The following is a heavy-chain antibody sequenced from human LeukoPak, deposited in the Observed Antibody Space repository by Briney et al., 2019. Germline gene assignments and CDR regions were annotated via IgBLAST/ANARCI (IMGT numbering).Heavy chain of an antibody. CDR2: ISSSGSTI. CDR3: ARSFKVGALDY. CDR1: GFTFSSYE. D-gene: IGHD1-26*01. Sequence: GGSLRLSCAASGFTFSSYEMNWVRQAPGKGLEWVSYISSSGSTIYYADSVKGRFTISRDNAKNSLYLQMNSLRAEDTAVYYCARSFKVGALDYWGQGTLVTVSS. V-gene: IGHV3-48*03. J-gene: IGHJ4*02.